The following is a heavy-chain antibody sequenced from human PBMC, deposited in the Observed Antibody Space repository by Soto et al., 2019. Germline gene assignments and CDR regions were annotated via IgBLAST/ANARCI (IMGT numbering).Heavy chain of an antibody. CDR3: AVYSSSWYPETNWFDP. CDR1: GGSVSSGSYY. J-gene: IGHJ5*02. Sequence: PSETLSLTCTVSGGSVSSGSYYWSWIRQPPGKGLEWIGYIYYSGSTNYNPSLKSRVTISVDTSKNQLSLKLSSVTPADTAVYYCAVYSSSWYPETNWFDPWGQGTLVTVSS. D-gene: IGHD6-13*01. V-gene: IGHV4-61*01. CDR2: IYYSGST.